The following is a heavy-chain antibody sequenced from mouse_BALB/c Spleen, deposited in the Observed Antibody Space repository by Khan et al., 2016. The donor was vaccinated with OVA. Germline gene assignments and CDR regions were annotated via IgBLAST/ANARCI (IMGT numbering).Heavy chain of an antibody. J-gene: IGHJ1*01. D-gene: IGHD2-1*01. CDR1: GFTFSSFG. V-gene: IGHV5-17*02. CDR2: ISSGSSTI. CDR3: ARSGGNFHWYFDV. Sequence: EVELVESGGGLVQPGGSRKLSCAASGFTFSSFGIHWVRQAPKKGLEWVAYISSGSSTIYYVDTVKGRFTISRDIPKNTLFLQMTSLRSEDAAMYYCARSGGNFHWYFDVWGPGTSVTVSS.